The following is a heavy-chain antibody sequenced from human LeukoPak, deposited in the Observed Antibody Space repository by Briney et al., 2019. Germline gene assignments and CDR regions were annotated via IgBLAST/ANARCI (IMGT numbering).Heavy chain of an antibody. V-gene: IGHV7-4-1*02. J-gene: IGHJ4*02. D-gene: IGHD3-22*01. CDR2: INTNTGNP. CDR1: GYTFTSYA. Sequence: ASVKVSCKASGYTFTSYAMNWVRQAPGQGLEWMGWINTNTGNPTYAQGFTGRFVFSLDTSVSTAYLQISSLKAEDTAVYYCASGYYYDSSGYYPRPPPGFDYWGQGTLVTVSS. CDR3: ASGYYYDSSGYYPRPPPGFDY.